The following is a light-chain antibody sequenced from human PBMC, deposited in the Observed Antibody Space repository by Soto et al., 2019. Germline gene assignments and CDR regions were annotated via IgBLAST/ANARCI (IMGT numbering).Light chain of an antibody. CDR2: EVN. CDR1: SGDVGGYNY. CDR3: SSFAGSNRGV. J-gene: IGLJ2*01. V-gene: IGLV2-8*01. Sequence: QSALTQPPSASGSPGQSVTISCTGTSGDVGGYNYVSWYQQHPGKAPQLMIYEVNKRPSGVPDRFSGSKSGNTASLTVSGLQAEDEADYYCSSFAGSNRGVFGGGTKLTVL.